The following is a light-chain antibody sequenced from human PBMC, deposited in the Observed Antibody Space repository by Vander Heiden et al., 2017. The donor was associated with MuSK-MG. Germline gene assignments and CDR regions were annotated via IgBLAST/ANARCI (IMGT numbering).Light chain of an antibody. CDR1: QSVSSN. CDR3: QQYNNVPPKFP. V-gene: IGKV3-15*01. J-gene: IGKJ3*01. Sequence: EIVMTQSPATLSVSPGERATLSCRASQSVSSNLAWYQQKPGQAPRLLIYGASTRATGIPARFSGSGFGTEFTLTISSLQSEDFSVYYCQQYNNVPPKFPFGHGTKVDIK. CDR2: GAS.